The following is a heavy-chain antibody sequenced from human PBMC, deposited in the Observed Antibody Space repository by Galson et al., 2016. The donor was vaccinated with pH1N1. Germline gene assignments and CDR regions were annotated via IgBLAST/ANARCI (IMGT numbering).Heavy chain of an antibody. J-gene: IGHJ4*02. CDR3: AKDKRSGWSVVGGFMDH. V-gene: IGHV3-23*01. Sequence: SLRLSCAVSGFTLRSYAMNWVRQAPGKGPEWVSVISGGGTIHYADSVRGRFTISRDNSNNTVYLQMNSLRAEDTGVYYCAKDKRSGWSVVGGFMDHWGQGTLVTVSS. CDR1: GFTLRSYA. CDR2: ISGGGTI. D-gene: IGHD6-19*01.